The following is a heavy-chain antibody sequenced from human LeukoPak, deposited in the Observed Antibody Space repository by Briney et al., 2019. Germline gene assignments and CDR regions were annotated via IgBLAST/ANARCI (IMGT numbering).Heavy chain of an antibody. CDR1: GYTFTDYF. CDR3: ARGDGSGRYCIEY. J-gene: IGHJ4*02. D-gene: IGHD3-10*01. V-gene: IGHV1-2*06. CDR2: INPNSGGT. Sequence: ASVKVSCKASGYTFTDYFMHWVRQGPRQRLGWMGRINPNSGGTNYAQRFQGRVTMTRDTSISTVYMELGRLTSDDTAVYYCARGDGSGRYCIEYWGQGTLVAVAS.